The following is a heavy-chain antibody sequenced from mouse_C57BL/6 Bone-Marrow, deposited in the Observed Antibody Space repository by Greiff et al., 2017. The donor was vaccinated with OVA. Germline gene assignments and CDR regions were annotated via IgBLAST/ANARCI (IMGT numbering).Heavy chain of an antibody. CDR2: IYPGSGNT. Sequence: QVQLQQSGAELVRPGASVKLSCKASGYTFTDYYINWVKQRPGQGLEWIARIYPGSGNTYYNEKFKGKATLTAEKSSSTAYMQLSSLTSEDSAVYFCARHAPLYYYGSSYVFDYWGQGTTLTVSS. CDR3: ARHAPLYYYGSSYVFDY. CDR1: GYTFTDYY. V-gene: IGHV1-76*01. J-gene: IGHJ2*01. D-gene: IGHD1-1*01.